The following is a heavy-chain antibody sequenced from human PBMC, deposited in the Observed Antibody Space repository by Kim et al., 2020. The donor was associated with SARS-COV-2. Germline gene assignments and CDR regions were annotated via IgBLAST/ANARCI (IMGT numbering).Heavy chain of an antibody. D-gene: IGHD6-6*01. CDR1: GYSISSGYY. J-gene: IGHJ5*02. Sequence: SETLSLTCTVSGYSISSGYYWGWIRQPPGKGLEWIGSIYHSGSTYYNPSLKSRVTISVDTSKNQFSLKLSSVTAADTAVYYCARVEIAARRGNWFDPWGQGTLVTVSS. CDR3: ARVEIAARRGNWFDP. CDR2: IYHSGST. V-gene: IGHV4-38-2*02.